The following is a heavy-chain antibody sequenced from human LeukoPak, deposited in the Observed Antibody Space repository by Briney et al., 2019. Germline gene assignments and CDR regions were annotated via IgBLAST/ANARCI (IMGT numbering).Heavy chain of an antibody. Sequence: GGSLRLSCAASGFTFSSYAMSWVRQAPGKGLEWVSAISGSGGSTYYADSVKGRFTISRDNSKNTLYLQMSSLRAEDTAVYYCAKVGSIAVAGTMDYWGQGTLVTVSS. V-gene: IGHV3-23*01. J-gene: IGHJ4*02. CDR3: AKVGSIAVAGTMDY. CDR2: ISGSGGST. CDR1: GFTFSSYA. D-gene: IGHD6-19*01.